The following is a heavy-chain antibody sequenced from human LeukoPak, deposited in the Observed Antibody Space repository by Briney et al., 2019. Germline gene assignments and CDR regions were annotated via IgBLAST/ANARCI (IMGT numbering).Heavy chain of an antibody. D-gene: IGHD1-14*01. J-gene: IGHJ4*02. CDR2: ISSTGSTI. CDR3: ARGPDPGFPSY. V-gene: IGHV3-48*03. CDR1: GFTFSSYE. Sequence: PGGSLRLSCAASGFTFSSYEMNWARQAPGKGLEWVSYISSTGSTIYYADSVKGRFTISRDNAKNSLYLQMNSLRAEDTAVYYCARGPDPGFPSYWGQGTLVTVSS.